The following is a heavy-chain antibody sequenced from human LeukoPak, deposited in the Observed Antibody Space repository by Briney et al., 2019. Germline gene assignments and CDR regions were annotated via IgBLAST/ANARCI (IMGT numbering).Heavy chain of an antibody. CDR3: ARGDWLDY. CDR2: ISYTGST. V-gene: IGHV4-59*01. J-gene: IGHJ4*02. D-gene: IGHD3/OR15-3a*01. Sequence: SETLSLTCTVSGGSISHYYWSWIRQSPGKGLECVGYISYTGSTNYNPSLKSRVTMSVDTSNNQFSLGLRSVTAADTAVYYCARGDWLDYWGQGTLVTVSS. CDR1: GGSISHYY.